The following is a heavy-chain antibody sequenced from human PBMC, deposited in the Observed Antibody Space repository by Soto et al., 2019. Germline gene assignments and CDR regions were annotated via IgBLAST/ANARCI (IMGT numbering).Heavy chain of an antibody. CDR2: INQDGSER. V-gene: IGHV3-7*04. J-gene: IGHJ6*02. CDR3: ARGHYGMAV. CDR1: GFTFSSHW. Sequence: EAQLVESGGGLVQPGESLRVSCAASGFTFSSHWITWVRQAPGKGLEWVANINQDGSERHYVDSVRGRFTVSRDNAKYSLFLQMSSLSVEYTAVYYCARGHYGMAVWGPGTTVTVSS.